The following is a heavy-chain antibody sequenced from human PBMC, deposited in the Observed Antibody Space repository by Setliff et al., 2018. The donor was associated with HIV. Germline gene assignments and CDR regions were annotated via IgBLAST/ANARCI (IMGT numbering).Heavy chain of an antibody. D-gene: IGHD4-17*01. Sequence: GASVKVSCKASGYTFTNYYMHWVRQAPGQGLEWMGIIYPGGARRSYAQKFQGRVTMTWDTSTSTVYMELSSLRSEDAAVYYCARETLTMTLAYYDYWGQGTLVTVSS. CDR3: ARETLTMTLAYYDY. CDR2: IYPGGARR. J-gene: IGHJ4*02. V-gene: IGHV1-46*01. CDR1: GYTFTNYY.